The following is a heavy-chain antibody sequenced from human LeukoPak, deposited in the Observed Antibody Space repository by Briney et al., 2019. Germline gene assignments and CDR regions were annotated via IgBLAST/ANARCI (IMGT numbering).Heavy chain of an antibody. J-gene: IGHJ5*01. V-gene: IGHV5-51*01. D-gene: IGHD3-3*01. CDR2: IYPRDSDT. Sequence: GESLKISCKASGYTFSTFWIDWVRQMPGKGLEWMGIIYPRDSDTRYSPSFQGQVTISADKSITTAYLQWSSLKASDTAMYYCARPYGPGNTYYSTSELDSWGHGTLVTVSS. CDR1: GYTFSTFW. CDR3: ARPYGPGNTYYSTSELDS.